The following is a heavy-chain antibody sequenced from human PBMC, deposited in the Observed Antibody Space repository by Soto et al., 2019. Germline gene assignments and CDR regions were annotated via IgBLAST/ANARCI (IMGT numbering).Heavy chain of an antibody. D-gene: IGHD4-17*01. Sequence: EVQLLESGGGLVQPGGSLRLSCAASGFTFSSYAMSWVRQAPGKGLEWVSAISGSGGSTYYADSVKGRFTISRDNSKNKLYLQMKRLRAEDTDVYYCAKALTTWEFDPWGQGTLVTVSS. V-gene: IGHV3-23*01. CDR2: ISGSGGST. J-gene: IGHJ5*02. CDR3: AKALTTWEFDP. CDR1: GFTFSSYA.